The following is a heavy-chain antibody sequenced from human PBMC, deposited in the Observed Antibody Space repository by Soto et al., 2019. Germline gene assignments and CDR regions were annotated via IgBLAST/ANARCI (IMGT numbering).Heavy chain of an antibody. V-gene: IGHV1-8*01. CDR2: MNPNSGNT. J-gene: IGHJ4*02. CDR3: VRAPLDYYSADYFDN. Sequence: QVQLVQSGAEVKRPGASVKVSCKASGYTFTENDINWVRQATGQGLEWMGWMNPNSGNTGYAQKFQGGVTMTRDNSITTAYMELSSLRSEDTAVYFCVRAPLDYYSADYFDNWGQGTLVTVSS. D-gene: IGHD2-21*01. CDR1: GYTFTEND.